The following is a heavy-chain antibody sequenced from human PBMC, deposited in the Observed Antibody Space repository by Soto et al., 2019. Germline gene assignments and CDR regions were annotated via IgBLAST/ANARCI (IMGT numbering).Heavy chain of an antibody. D-gene: IGHD3-3*01. CDR3: ARERDFLFDP. CDR1: GGTFSSYA. CDR2: IIPIFGTA. Sequence: GASVKVSCKASGGTFSSYAISWVRQAPGQGLEWMGGIIPIFGTANYAQKFQGRVTITADESTSTAYMELSSLRSEDTAVYYCARERDFLFDPWGQGTLVTVPQ. V-gene: IGHV1-69*13. J-gene: IGHJ5*02.